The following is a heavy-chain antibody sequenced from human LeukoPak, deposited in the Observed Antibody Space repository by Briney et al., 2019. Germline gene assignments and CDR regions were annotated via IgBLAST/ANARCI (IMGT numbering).Heavy chain of an antibody. Sequence: GESLKISCKGSGYSFTSYWIGWVRQMPGKGLEWMGIIYPGDSDTRYSPSFQGQVTISADKSFSTAYLQWSSLKASDTAMYYCARPRVPNCSSTSCQPDAFDIWGQGTMVTVSS. D-gene: IGHD2-2*01. J-gene: IGHJ3*02. CDR1: GYSFTSYW. CDR2: IYPGDSDT. V-gene: IGHV5-51*01. CDR3: ARPRVPNCSSTSCQPDAFDI.